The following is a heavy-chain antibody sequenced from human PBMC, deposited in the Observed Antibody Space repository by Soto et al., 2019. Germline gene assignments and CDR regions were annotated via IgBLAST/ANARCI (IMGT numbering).Heavy chain of an antibody. J-gene: IGHJ4*02. CDR3: VRTSHYGSGTWNFDF. D-gene: IGHD3-10*01. CDR2: TRNKANRYTT. CDR1: GFTLSDNY. V-gene: IGHV3-72*01. Sequence: VQLVESGGGLVQPGGSLRLSCAGSGFTLSDNYMDWVRQAPGKGLEWVGRTRNKANRYTTEYAASVKGRFTVSRDELMNSLHLQMNSLKTEDTAVYYCVRTSHYGSGTWNFDFWGQGTVVTVSS.